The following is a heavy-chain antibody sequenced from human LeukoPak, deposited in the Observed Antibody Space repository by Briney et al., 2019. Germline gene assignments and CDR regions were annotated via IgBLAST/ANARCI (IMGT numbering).Heavy chain of an antibody. V-gene: IGHV1-2*02. CDR1: GYTFTSYG. Sequence: ASVKVSCKASGYTFTSYGISWVRQAPGQGLEWMGWINPNSGGTNYAQKFQGRVTMTRDTSISTAYVELSRLRSDDTAVYYCARGQRGYSYGYYWGQGTLVTVSS. CDR2: INPNSGGT. CDR3: ARGQRGYSYGYY. J-gene: IGHJ4*02. D-gene: IGHD5-18*01.